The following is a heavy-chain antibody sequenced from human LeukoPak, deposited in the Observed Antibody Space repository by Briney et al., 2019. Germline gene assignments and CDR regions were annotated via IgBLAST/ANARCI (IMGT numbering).Heavy chain of an antibody. V-gene: IGHV3-48*03. Sequence: GGSLRLSCAASGFTFSSYEMSGVRQAPWKELEGVSYIATGGSAIYYADSVKGRFTISRDNAKNSLYLQMNSLRAEDMAVYYCVRGGYCSSTICYWYNAFDMWGQGTMVTVSS. D-gene: IGHD2-2*01. CDR1: GFTFSSYE. J-gene: IGHJ3*02. CDR3: VRGGYCSSTICYWYNAFDM. CDR2: IATGGSAI.